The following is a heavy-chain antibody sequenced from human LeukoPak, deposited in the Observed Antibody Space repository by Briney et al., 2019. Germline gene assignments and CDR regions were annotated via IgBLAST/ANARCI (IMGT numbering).Heavy chain of an antibody. CDR1: GYTFTSYG. D-gene: IGHD5/OR15-5a*01. Sequence: ASVKVSCKASGYTFTSYGIGWVRQAPGEGLEWMGWISAYTGNTNYAQKLQGRVTMTTDTSTSTAYMELRSLRSDDTAVYYCAREVSTLFDYWGQGTLVTVSS. CDR2: ISAYTGNT. J-gene: IGHJ4*02. CDR3: AREVSTLFDY. V-gene: IGHV1-18*01.